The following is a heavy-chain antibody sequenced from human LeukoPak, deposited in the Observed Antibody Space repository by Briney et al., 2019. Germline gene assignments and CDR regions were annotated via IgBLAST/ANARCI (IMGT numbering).Heavy chain of an antibody. CDR2: ISVSGGST. CDR1: GLTFTNYA. CDR3: AKDAYYYGSGGGAFDI. V-gene: IGHV3-23*01. D-gene: IGHD3-10*01. Sequence: GGSLRLSCAASGLTFTNYAMSWVRQAPGKGLEWVSGISVSGGSTYYAASVKGRFTISRDNSKNTLFLQMNRLRAEDTAVYYCAKDAYYYGSGGGAFDIWGQGTMVTVSS. J-gene: IGHJ3*02.